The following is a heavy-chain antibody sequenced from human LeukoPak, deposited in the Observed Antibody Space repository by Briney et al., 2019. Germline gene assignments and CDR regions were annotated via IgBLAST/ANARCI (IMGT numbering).Heavy chain of an antibody. Sequence: PGRSLRLPCAASGFIFSHYGMHWVRQAPGKGLEWVAVIQNDASTENFADSVKGRFPISRDNSKNTVFLQMNSLRVEDTAVYYCARELSQIVWGGLDYGGQGTLVSVSS. V-gene: IGHV3-33*05. CDR2: IQNDASTE. CDR1: GFIFSHYG. D-gene: IGHD2-21*01. J-gene: IGHJ4*02. CDR3: ARELSQIVWGGLDY.